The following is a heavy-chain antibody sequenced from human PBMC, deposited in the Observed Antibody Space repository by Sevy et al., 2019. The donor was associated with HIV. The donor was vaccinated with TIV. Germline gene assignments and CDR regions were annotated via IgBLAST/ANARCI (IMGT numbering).Heavy chain of an antibody. V-gene: IGHV1-2*02. J-gene: IGHJ4*02. CDR2: INPNSGGT. Sequence: ASLKVSCKASGYTFTGYYMHWVRQAPGQGLEWMGWINPNSGGTNYAQKFQGRVTMTRDTSISTAYMELSRLRSDDTAVYYCARSPIVVVPALVDYWGQGTLVTVSS. D-gene: IGHD2-2*01. CDR3: ARSPIVVVPALVDY. CDR1: GYTFTGYY.